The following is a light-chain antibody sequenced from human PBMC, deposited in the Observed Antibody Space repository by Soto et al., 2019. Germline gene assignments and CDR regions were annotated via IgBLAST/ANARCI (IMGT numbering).Light chain of an antibody. Sequence: QSVLTQPASVSGSPGQSITISCTGTSSDIGAYNFVSWYQQHPGKAPKLMLYDVNIRPSGVSNRFSGSKSGNTASLTISGLLAEDEADYYCTSWTTSTTMIFGGGTQLTVL. CDR1: SSDIGAYNF. CDR3: TSWTTSTTMI. J-gene: IGLJ7*01. V-gene: IGLV2-14*03. CDR2: DVN.